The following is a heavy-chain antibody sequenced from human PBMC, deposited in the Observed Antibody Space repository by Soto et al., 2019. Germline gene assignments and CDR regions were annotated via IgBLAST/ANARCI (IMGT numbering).Heavy chain of an antibody. Sequence: QVQLVQSGAEVKKPGSSVKVSCKASGGTFSSYAISWVRQAPGQGLEWMGGIIPIFGTANYAQKFQGRVTIRADESTSTAYMDLGSLRSEDAAVYYCASGYCISTSCRPRLDYWGQGTLVTVSS. J-gene: IGHJ4*02. CDR3: ASGYCISTSCRPRLDY. V-gene: IGHV1-69*12. CDR2: IIPIFGTA. D-gene: IGHD2-2*01. CDR1: GGTFSSYA.